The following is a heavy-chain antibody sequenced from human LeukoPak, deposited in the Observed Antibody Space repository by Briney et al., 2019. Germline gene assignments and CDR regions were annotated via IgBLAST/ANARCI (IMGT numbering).Heavy chain of an antibody. Sequence: GGSLRLSCAASGFTFSNNGMTWVRQAPGKGLEWVSVISSSGGYTYYADSVKGRFTISRDNSKNTLYLQMNSLRAEDTAVYCCAKDKFTRYYYGSGRRGYYFDYWGQGTLVTVSS. D-gene: IGHD3-10*01. J-gene: IGHJ4*02. CDR3: AKDKFTRYYYGSGRRGYYFDY. CDR1: GFTFSNNG. V-gene: IGHV3-23*01. CDR2: ISSSGGYT.